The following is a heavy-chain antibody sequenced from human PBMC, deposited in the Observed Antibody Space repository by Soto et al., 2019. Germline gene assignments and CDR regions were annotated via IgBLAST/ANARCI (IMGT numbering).Heavy chain of an antibody. D-gene: IGHD6-13*01. CDR3: ARIAAAGTSDYYYGMDV. V-gene: IGHV3-33*01. CDR2: IWYDGSNK. CDR1: GFTFSSYG. J-gene: IGHJ6*02. Sequence: GGSLRLSCAASGFTFSSYGMHWVRQAPGKGLEWVAVIWYDGSNKYYADSVKGRFTISRDNSKNTLYLQMNSLRAEDTAVYYCARIAAAGTSDYYYGMDVWGQGTTVTAP.